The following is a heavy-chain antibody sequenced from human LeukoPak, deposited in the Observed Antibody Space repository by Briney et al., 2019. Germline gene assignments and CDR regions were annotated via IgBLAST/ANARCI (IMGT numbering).Heavy chain of an antibody. V-gene: IGHV4-59*01. CDR2: IYYDGST. J-gene: IGHJ5*02. CDR3: VRGAVAGKMSWFDP. D-gene: IGHD6-19*01. CDR1: GASISSYY. Sequence: SETLSLTCTVSGASISSYYWIWIRQPQGKGLEWIGHIYYDGSTNYNPSLKSRVTISVDTSKNQFSLNLSSVTAADTAVYYCVRGAVAGKMSWFDPWGQGTLVTVSS.